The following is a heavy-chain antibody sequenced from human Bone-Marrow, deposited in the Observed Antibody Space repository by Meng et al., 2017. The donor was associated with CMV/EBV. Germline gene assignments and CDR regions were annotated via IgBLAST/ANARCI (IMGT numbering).Heavy chain of an antibody. CDR3: AADSGGSGSYFNAN. CDR2: IVVGSGDT. J-gene: IGHJ4*02. D-gene: IGHD3-10*01. CDR1: GFTFTSSA. V-gene: IGHV1-58*01. Sequence: SAKVSCTASGFTFTSSAVQWVRQARGQRLEWIGWIVVGSGDTNSAQKFQERVTITRDKSTSTAYMELSSLRSEDTAVYYCAADSGGSGSYFNANWGQGTLVTVSS.